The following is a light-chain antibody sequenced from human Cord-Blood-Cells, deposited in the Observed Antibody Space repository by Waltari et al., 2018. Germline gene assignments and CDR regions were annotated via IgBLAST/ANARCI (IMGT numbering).Light chain of an antibody. V-gene: IGLV2-14*01. J-gene: IGLJ2*01. CDR2: DVS. CDR1: SSDVGGYNY. CDR3: SSYTSSSTLV. Sequence: QSALTQPASVSGSPGQSITISCTGTSSDVGGYNYVSWYQQHPGKAPKLMIYDVSKRQSGVSNRVSGSKSGNTASLTISGLQAEDEADYYCSSYTSSSTLVFGGGTKLTVL.